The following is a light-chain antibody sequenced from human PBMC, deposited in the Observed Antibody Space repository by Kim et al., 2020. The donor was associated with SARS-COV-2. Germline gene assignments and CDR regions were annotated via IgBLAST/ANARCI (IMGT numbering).Light chain of an antibody. J-gene: IGLJ3*02. Sequence: GTVTLTCASSTGAVTSGYYPNWFQQKPGQAPRALIYSTSNKRSWTPAPFSGSLLGGKAALTLSGVQPEDEAEYYCLLYYGGVWVFGGGTQLTVL. CDR1: TGAVTSGYY. CDR2: STS. V-gene: IGLV7-43*01. CDR3: LLYYGGVWV.